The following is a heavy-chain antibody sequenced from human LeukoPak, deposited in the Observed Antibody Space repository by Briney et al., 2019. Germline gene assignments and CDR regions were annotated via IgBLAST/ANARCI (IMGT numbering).Heavy chain of an antibody. CDR2: IYYSGST. D-gene: IGHD6-13*01. Sequence: KPSEILSLTCTVSGGSISSSSYYWGWIRQPPGKGLEWIGSIYYSGSTYYNPSLKSRVTISVDTSKNQFSLKLSSVTAADTAVCYCARSAAAYDAFDIWGQGTMVTVSS. CDR1: GGSISSSSYY. J-gene: IGHJ3*02. V-gene: IGHV4-39*01. CDR3: ARSAAAYDAFDI.